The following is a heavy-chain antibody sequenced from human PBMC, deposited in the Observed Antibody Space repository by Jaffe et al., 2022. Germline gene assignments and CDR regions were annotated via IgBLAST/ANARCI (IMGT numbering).Heavy chain of an antibody. CDR2: INSDGSET. Sequence: EVQLVESGGGLVLPGGSLRLSCTASGFTFSSHWMHWFRQAPGKGLVWVSHINSDGSETTYADSVKGRFTISRDNVKNTLYLQMNSLTAEDTAMYYCVRDSATIDFWGRGTLVTVSS. CDR3: VRDSATIDF. V-gene: IGHV3-74*01. J-gene: IGHJ4*02. CDR1: GFTFSSHW.